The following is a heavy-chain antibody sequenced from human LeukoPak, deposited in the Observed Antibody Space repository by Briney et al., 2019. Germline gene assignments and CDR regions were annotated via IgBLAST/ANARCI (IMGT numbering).Heavy chain of an antibody. CDR1: GFTFSSYW. V-gene: IGHV3-7*03. CDR3: AKKKYYDSSGPGGY. Sequence: GGSLRLSCAASGFTFSSYWMSWVRQAPGKGLEWVANIKQDGSDKYYVDSVKGRFTISRDNAKNSLFLQMNSLRAEDTAVYYCAKKKYYDSSGPGGYWGQGTLVTVSS. J-gene: IGHJ4*02. D-gene: IGHD3-22*01. CDR2: IKQDGSDK.